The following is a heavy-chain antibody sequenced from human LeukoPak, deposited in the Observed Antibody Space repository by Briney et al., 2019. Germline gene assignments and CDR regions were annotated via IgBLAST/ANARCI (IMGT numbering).Heavy chain of an antibody. D-gene: IGHD3-22*01. CDR1: GFTFSNAW. J-gene: IGHJ4*02. V-gene: IGHV3-15*01. Sequence: PGGSLRLSCAASGFTFSNAWMSWVRQAPGKGLEWVGRIKSKTDGGTTDYAAPVKGRFTISRDDSKNTLYLQMNSLKTEDTAVYYCTTTQYTYYDSSGSLQSIDYWGQGTLVTVSS. CDR3: TTTQYTYYDSSGSLQSIDY. CDR2: IKSKTDGGTT.